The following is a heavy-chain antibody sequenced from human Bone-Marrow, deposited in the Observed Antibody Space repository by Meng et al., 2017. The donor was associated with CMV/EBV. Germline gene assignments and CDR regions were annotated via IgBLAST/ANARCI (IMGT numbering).Heavy chain of an antibody. J-gene: IGHJ4*02. CDR3: ARVRDLFRYFDY. CDR1: GGSVSSGSYY. Sequence: SETLSLTCTVSGGSVSSGSYYWSWIRQPPGKGLEWIGYIYYSGSTYYNPSLKSRVTISVDTSKNHFSLKLTSVTAADTAVYYCARVRDLFRYFDYWGQGTLVTSFS. CDR2: IYYSGST. V-gene: IGHV4-30-4*08.